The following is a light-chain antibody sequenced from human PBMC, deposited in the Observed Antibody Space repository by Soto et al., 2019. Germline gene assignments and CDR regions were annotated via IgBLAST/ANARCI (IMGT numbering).Light chain of an antibody. CDR3: AAWDDRLSGYG. CDR2: EGD. J-gene: IGLJ1*01. V-gene: IGLV2-14*02. Sequence: QSALTQPASVSGSPGQSITISCTGTSSDVGNYNLVSWYQQYPGKAPKLMIYEGDKRPSGVSHRFFGSKSGNTASLAISGLRSEDEADYYCAAWDDRLSGYGFGGGTKLTVL. CDR1: SSDVGNYNL.